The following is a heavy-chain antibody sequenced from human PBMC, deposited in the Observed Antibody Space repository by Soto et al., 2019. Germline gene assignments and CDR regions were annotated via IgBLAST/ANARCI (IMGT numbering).Heavy chain of an antibody. CDR2: ISGSGGST. D-gene: IGHD6-13*01. CDR1: GFTFSSYA. J-gene: IGHJ4*02. V-gene: IGHV3-23*01. CDR3: AKDLAGYTVFDY. Sequence: EVQLLESGGGLVQPGGSLRLSCAASGFTFSSYAMSWVRQAPGKGLEWVSAISGSGGSTYYADSVKGRFTISRDNSKNTLYLQMNSLRAEDTAAYYCAKDLAGYTVFDYWGQGTLVTVSS.